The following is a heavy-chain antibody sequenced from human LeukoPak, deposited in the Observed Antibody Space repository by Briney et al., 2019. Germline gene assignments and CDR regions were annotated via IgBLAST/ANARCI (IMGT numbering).Heavy chain of an antibody. CDR2: ISSSGSTI. V-gene: IGHV3-48*03. CDR3: ARDPPYGMDV. Sequence: GGSLRLSCAASGFTFSSYEMNWVRQAPGKGREWVSYISSSGSTIYYADSVKGRFTISRDNAKNSLYLQMNSLRAEDTAVYYCARDPPYGMDVWGQGTTVTVSS. J-gene: IGHJ6*02. CDR1: GFTFSSYE.